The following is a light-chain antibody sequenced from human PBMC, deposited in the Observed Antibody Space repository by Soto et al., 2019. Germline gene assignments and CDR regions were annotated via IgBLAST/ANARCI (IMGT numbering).Light chain of an antibody. V-gene: IGKV3D-15*01. J-gene: IGKJ4*01. CDR2: GAS. CDR1: QSVTSK. Sequence: EIVMTQSPATLSVSPGERATLSCRASQSVTSKLAWYQQKPGQAPRLLISGASSRATGIPDRFSGSGSGTDFTLTISRLEPEDFAMYYCQQYGYLVTFGGGTKV. CDR3: QQYGYLVT.